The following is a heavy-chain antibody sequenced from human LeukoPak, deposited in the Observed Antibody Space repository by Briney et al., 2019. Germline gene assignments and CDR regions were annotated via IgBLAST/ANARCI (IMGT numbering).Heavy chain of an antibody. CDR2: ISAYNGNT. D-gene: IGHD3-10*01. J-gene: IGHJ4*02. CDR3: ARDVATFYYDSGSYDY. Sequence: ASVKVSCKASGYTFTNYYMHWVRQAPGQGLEWMGWISAYNGNTNYAQKLQGRVTMTTDTSTSTAYMELRSLRSDDTAVYYCARDVATFYYDSGSYDYWGQGTLLTVSS. V-gene: IGHV1-18*04. CDR1: GYTFTNYY.